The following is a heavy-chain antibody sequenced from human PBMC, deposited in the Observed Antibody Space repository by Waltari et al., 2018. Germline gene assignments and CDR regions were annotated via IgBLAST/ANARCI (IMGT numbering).Heavy chain of an antibody. Sequence: EVDLVESGGGLVKPGGSLRLSCAASGFTFTSYTIHWVRQAPGKGLEGVSSNSSQSSYRYDADSVKGRFTIFRDNGKNSLYLQMSSLRVDDTAVYYCVREVVGTDNWFDPWGQGTLVTVSS. J-gene: IGHJ5*02. D-gene: IGHD2-21*02. V-gene: IGHV3-21*01. CDR1: GFTFTSYT. CDR3: VREVVGTDNWFDP. CDR2: NSSQSSYR.